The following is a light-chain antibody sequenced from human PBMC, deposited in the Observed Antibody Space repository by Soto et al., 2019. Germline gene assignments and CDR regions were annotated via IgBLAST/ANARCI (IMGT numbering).Light chain of an antibody. CDR1: SSDIGGYNY. V-gene: IGLV2-14*01. CDR3: SSQAVSSTLV. J-gene: IGLJ2*01. CDR2: DVS. Sequence: QSALTQPASVSGSPGQSITISCTGTSSDIGGYNYVSWYQQHPGKAPKLMIYDVSNRPSGVSNRFSGSKSGNTAYLTISGLQAEDEADYYCSSQAVSSTLVFGGGTQLTVL.